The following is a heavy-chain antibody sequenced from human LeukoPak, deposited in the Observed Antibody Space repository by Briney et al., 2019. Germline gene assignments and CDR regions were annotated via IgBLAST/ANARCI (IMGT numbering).Heavy chain of an antibody. V-gene: IGHV1-58*01. J-gene: IGHJ3*02. CDR2: IVVGSGNT. CDR1: GFTFTSSA. Sequence: TSVKVSCKASGFTFTSSAVQWVRQARGQRLEWIGWIVVGSGNTNYAQKFQERVTITRDMSTSTAYMELSSLRSEDTAVYYCAADPPSSGWGRDAFDIWGQGTMVTVSS. CDR3: AADPPSSGWGRDAFDI. D-gene: IGHD6-19*01.